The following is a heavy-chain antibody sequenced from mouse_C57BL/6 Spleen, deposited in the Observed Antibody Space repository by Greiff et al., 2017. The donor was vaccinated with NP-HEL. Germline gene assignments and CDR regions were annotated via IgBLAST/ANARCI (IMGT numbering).Heavy chain of an antibody. CDR2: IRLKSDNYAT. CDR1: GFTFSNYW. CDR3: TIRGPTGDY. Sequence: EVKLVESGGGLVQPGGSMKLSCVASGFTFSNYWMNWVRQSPEKGLEWVAQIRLKSDNYATHYAESVKGRFTISRDDSKSSVYLQMNNLRAEDTGIYYCTIRGPTGDYWGQGTTLTVSS. J-gene: IGHJ2*01. V-gene: IGHV6-3*01.